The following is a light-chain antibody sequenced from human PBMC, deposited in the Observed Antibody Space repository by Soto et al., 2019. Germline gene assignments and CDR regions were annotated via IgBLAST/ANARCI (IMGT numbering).Light chain of an antibody. J-gene: IGKJ1*01. CDR3: HQANSFPWT. Sequence: DIQMTQSPSSVSASLGDRVTITCRASQGTSSRLAWYQQRPGKAPKLLIYAASNLQSGVPSRFSGSGSGTDFTLTISSLXXEXXXXYYCHQANSFPWTFGQGTKVXIK. CDR1: QGTSSR. CDR2: AAS. V-gene: IGKV1-12*02.